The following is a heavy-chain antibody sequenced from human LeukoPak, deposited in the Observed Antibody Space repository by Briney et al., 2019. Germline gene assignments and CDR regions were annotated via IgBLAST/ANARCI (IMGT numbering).Heavy chain of an antibody. CDR1: GFTFSSYT. J-gene: IGHJ6*02. D-gene: IGHD6-13*01. Sequence: GGSLRLSCAASGFTFSSYTMHWVRQAPGKGLEWVAVTSYDGTNKYYADSVKGRFTISRDNSKNTLYLQMNSPRAEDTAVYYCARVGSSWSTYYYYYGMDVWGQGTTVTVSS. CDR2: TSYDGTNK. V-gene: IGHV3-30*04. CDR3: ARVGSSWSTYYYYYGMDV.